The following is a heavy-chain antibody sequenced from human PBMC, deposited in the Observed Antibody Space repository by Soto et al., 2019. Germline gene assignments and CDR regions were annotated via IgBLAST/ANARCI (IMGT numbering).Heavy chain of an antibody. D-gene: IGHD3-3*01. V-gene: IGHV3-48*03. CDR3: ARDGYDFWSGYHYAMDV. CDR1: GFTFSSYE. J-gene: IGHJ6*02. CDR2: ISSTGNTI. Sequence: EVQLVESGGGLVQPGGSLRLSCAASGFTFSSYEMNWVRQAPGKGLEWVSYISSTGNTIYYADSVKGRFTISRDNAKNSLYLQMNSLRAEDTAVYYCARDGYDFWSGYHYAMDVWGQGTTVTVSS.